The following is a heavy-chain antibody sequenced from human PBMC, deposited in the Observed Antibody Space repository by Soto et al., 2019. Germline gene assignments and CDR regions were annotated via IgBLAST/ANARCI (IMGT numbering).Heavy chain of an antibody. CDR2: ISGSGGST. V-gene: IGHV3-23*01. CDR3: ASQNRTVVTPGLDY. CDR1: GFTFSSYA. D-gene: IGHD2-21*02. Sequence: EVQLLESGGGLVQPGGSLRLSRAASGFTFSSYAMSWVRQAPGKGLEWVSAISGSGGSTYYADSVKGRFTISRDNSKNTLYLQMNSLRAEDTAVYYCASQNRTVVTPGLDYWGQGTLVTVSS. J-gene: IGHJ4*02.